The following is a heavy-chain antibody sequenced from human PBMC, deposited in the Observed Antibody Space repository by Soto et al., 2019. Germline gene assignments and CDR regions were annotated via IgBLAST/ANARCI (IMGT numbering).Heavy chain of an antibody. V-gene: IGHV3-30*14. J-gene: IGHJ4*02. CDR3: VKGEYYYDSSGYYPFDY. D-gene: IGHD3-22*01. Sequence: GGSLRLSCAASGCTFSSYAMHWVRQAPGKGLEWVAVISYDGSNKYYADSVKGRFTISRDNSKNTVYLQMSSLRVEDTAVYYCVKGEYYYDSSGYYPFDYWGQGTLVTVSS. CDR1: GCTFSSYA. CDR2: ISYDGSNK.